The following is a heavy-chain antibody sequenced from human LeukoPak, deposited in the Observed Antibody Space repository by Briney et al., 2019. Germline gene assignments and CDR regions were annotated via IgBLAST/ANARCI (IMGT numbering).Heavy chain of an antibody. CDR3: ARGMAPVAFDI. Sequence: ASVKVSCKASGYTFTSYYMHWVRQTPGQGLEWMGIINPSGGSTSYAQKFQGRVTMTRDMSTSTVYMELSSLRSEDTAVYYCARGMAPVAFDIWGQGTMVTVSS. CDR1: GYTFTSYY. D-gene: IGHD2-8*01. J-gene: IGHJ3*02. V-gene: IGHV1-46*01. CDR2: INPSGGST.